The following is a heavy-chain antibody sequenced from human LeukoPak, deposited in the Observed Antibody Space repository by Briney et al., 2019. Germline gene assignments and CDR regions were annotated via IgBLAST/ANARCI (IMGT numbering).Heavy chain of an antibody. CDR3: ARVVATTRGGAFDI. D-gene: IGHD5-12*01. CDR2: IYYSGST. CDR1: GFTFSSYA. V-gene: IGHV4-39*01. J-gene: IGHJ3*02. Sequence: PGGSLRLSCAASGFTFSSYAMSWVRQAPGKGLEWIGSIYYSGSTYYNPSLKSRVTISVDTSKNQFSLKLSSVTAADTAVYYCARVVATTRGGAFDIWGQGTMVTVSS.